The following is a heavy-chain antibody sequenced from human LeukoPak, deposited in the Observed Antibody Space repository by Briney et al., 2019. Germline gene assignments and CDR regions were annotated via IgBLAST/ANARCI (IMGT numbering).Heavy chain of an antibody. CDR1: GFTFSSYS. J-gene: IGHJ4*02. Sequence: GSLRLSCAASGFTFSSYSMNWVRQAPGKGLEWVSSISSSSIYIYYADSVKGRFTISRDNARNSLYLQMNSLRAEDTAVYYCAGDGEGIELWSRIFDYWGQGALVTVSS. CDR3: AGDGEGIELWSRIFDY. V-gene: IGHV3-21*01. D-gene: IGHD5-18*01. CDR2: ISSSSIYI.